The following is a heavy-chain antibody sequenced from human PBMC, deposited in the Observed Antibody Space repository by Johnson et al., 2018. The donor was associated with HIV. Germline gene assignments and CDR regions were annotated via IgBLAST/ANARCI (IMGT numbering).Heavy chain of an antibody. Sequence: QVQLVESGGDLVQPGGSLRLSCIGSGFTFSSYAMHWVRQAPGKGLEWVASISYDGTNKYYADSVKGRFTISRDNAKNSLYLQMNSLRAEDTALYYCAKDGYSSSWYPYAFDIWGQGTMVTVSS. CDR3: AKDGYSSSWYPYAFDI. CDR1: GFTFSSYA. D-gene: IGHD6-13*01. CDR2: ISYDGTNK. J-gene: IGHJ3*02. V-gene: IGHV3-30-3*01.